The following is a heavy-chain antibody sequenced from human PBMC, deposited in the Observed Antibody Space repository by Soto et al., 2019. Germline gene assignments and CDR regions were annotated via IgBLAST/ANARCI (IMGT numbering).Heavy chain of an antibody. CDR3: AREASSGWSYYFDY. D-gene: IGHD6-13*01. CDR2: IYYSGTT. J-gene: IGHJ4*02. Sequence: SETLSLTCIVYGDSFSSYHWSWIRQPPGKGLEWIGYIYYSGTTNYNPSLKSRVTISVDTSENHFSLKLTSVTAADTAVYYCAREASSGWSYYFDYWGQGILVTVSS. V-gene: IGHV4-59*01. CDR1: GDSFSSYH.